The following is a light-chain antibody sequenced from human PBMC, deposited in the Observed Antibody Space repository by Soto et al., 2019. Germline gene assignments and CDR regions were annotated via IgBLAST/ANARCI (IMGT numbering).Light chain of an antibody. V-gene: IGKV3-15*01. Sequence: EILMTQSPATRALSRGARANLSFRASQGVGSNLAWYQEKPGQAPRILIYGTSTRATGIPARFSGSGSGTDFTLTISRLEPEDVEVYYCQQYGSHTWTFGQGTKVDI. CDR2: GTS. J-gene: IGKJ1*01. CDR3: QQYGSHTWT. CDR1: QGVGSN.